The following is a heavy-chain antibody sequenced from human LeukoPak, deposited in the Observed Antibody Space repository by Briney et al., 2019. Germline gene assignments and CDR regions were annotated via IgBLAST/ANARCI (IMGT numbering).Heavy chain of an antibody. V-gene: IGHV3-33*08. CDR2: IWYDGSNK. D-gene: IGHD3-10*01. Sequence: PGGSLRLSCAASGFTFSSYSMNWVRQAPGKGLEWVAVIWYDGSNKYYADSVKGRFTISRDNSKNTLYLQMNSLRAEDTAVYYCARSTMVRGVTYYYYYGMDVWGKGTTVTVSS. J-gene: IGHJ6*04. CDR1: GFTFSSYS. CDR3: ARSTMVRGVTYYYYYGMDV.